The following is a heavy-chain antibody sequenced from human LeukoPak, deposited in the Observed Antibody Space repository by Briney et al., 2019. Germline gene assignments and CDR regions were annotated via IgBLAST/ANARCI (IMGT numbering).Heavy chain of an antibody. CDR3: ARTYYYYYYYMDV. V-gene: IGHV1-3*03. CDR2: INAGNGNT. Sequence: GASVKVSCKASGYTFTNYAINWVRQAPGQRLEWMGWINAGNGNTKYSQEFQGRVTITRDTSTNTAYMELISLRSEDTAVYYCARTYYYYYYYMDVWGKGTTVTISS. J-gene: IGHJ6*03. CDR1: GYTFTNYA.